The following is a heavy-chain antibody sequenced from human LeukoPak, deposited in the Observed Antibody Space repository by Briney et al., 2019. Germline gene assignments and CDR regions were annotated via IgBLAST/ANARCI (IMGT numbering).Heavy chain of an antibody. CDR1: GGSISSGGYY. CDR3: ARDRGTTRGLFVDY. D-gene: IGHD4-17*01. J-gene: IGHJ4*02. V-gene: IGHV4-30-2*01. Sequence: PSETLSLTCTVSGGSISSGGYYWSWIRQPPGKGLEWIGYIYHSGSTYYNPSLKSRVTISVDRSKNQFSLKLSSVTAADTAVYYCARDRGTTRGLFVDYWGQGTLVTVSS. CDR2: IYHSGST.